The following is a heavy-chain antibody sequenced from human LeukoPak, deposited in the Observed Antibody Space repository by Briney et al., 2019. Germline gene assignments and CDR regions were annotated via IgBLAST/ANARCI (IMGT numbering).Heavy chain of an antibody. CDR2: ISYDGSNK. V-gene: IGHV3-30*18. D-gene: IGHD6-19*01. CDR3: AKHSSILIAVAGTSDY. CDR1: GFTFSSYG. Sequence: PGRSLRLSCAASGFTFSSYGMHWVRQAPGKGLEWVAVISYDGSNKYYADSVKGRFTISRDNSKNTLYLQMNSLGAEDTAVYYCAKHSSILIAVAGTSDYWGQGTLVTVSS. J-gene: IGHJ4*02.